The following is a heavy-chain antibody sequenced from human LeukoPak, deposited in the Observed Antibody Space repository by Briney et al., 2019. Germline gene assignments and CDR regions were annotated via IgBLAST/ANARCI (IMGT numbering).Heavy chain of an antibody. V-gene: IGHV4-61*01. CDR2: IYYSGST. CDR1: AGSVSSNIYY. CDR3: AREDSSGYLGY. Sequence: SETLSLTCTVSAGSVSSNIYYWNWIRQPPGKGLEWIGYIYYSGSTNYNPSLKSRVTISVDTSKNQFSLKLTSLTAADTAVYYCAREDSSGYLGYWGQGTLVTVSS. J-gene: IGHJ4*02. D-gene: IGHD3-22*01.